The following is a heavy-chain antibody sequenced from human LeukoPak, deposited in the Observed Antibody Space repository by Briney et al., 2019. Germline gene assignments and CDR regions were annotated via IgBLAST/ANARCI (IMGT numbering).Heavy chain of an antibody. Sequence: ASVKVSCKASGGTFSSYAISWVRQAPGQGLEWMGGIIPIFGTANYAQKFQGRVTITADESTSTAYMELSSLRSEDTAVYYCARVWSANDAFDIWGQGTMVTVSS. CDR3: ARVWSANDAFDI. V-gene: IGHV1-69*13. J-gene: IGHJ3*02. CDR2: IIPIFGTA. D-gene: IGHD3-3*01. CDR1: GGTFSSYA.